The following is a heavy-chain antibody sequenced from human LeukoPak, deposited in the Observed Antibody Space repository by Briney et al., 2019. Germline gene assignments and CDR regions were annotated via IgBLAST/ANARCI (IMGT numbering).Heavy chain of an antibody. CDR3: ARHALHSSLSRVHWYFDL. V-gene: IGHV4-59*08. D-gene: IGHD6-6*01. CDR2: IYYSGST. CDR1: GGSISSYY. J-gene: IGHJ2*01. Sequence: SETLSLTCTVSGGSISSYYWSWIRQPPGKGLEWIGYIYYSGSTNYNPSLKSRVTISVDTSKNQFSPKLSSVTAADTAVYYCARHALHSSLSRVHWYFDLWGRGTLVTVSS.